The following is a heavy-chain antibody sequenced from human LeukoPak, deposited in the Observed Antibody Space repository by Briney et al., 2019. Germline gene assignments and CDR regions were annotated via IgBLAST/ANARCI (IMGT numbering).Heavy chain of an antibody. J-gene: IGHJ4*02. CDR2: ISGSGDNT. Sequence: GGSLRLSCAASGFTFSSYAMSWVRQAPGKGLEWVSGISGSGDNTYYADSVKGRFTISRDNSKNTLYVQVNNLGTEDTAAYYCAKGSYYDSSGSFYFDYWGQGTLVTVSS. D-gene: IGHD3-22*01. CDR3: AKGSYYDSSGSFYFDY. CDR1: GFTFSSYA. V-gene: IGHV3-23*01.